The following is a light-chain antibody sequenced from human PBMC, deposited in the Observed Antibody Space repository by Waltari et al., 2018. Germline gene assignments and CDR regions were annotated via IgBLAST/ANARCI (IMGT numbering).Light chain of an antibody. CDR1: QSITTA. CDR3: QDSYSTLSFV. V-gene: IGKV1-39*01. CDR2: AAS. Sequence: DIQMAQSPSSLSASVGDTVTITCRASQSITTALNWYQQRPGQAPRLLIYAASSLPGGVPSRFSDSGSGTDFTLTINGLQPEDFATYYCQDSYSTLSFVFGPGTRVDVK. J-gene: IGKJ3*01.